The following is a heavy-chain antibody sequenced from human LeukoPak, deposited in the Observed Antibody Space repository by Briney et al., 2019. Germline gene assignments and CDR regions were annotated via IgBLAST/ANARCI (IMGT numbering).Heavy chain of an antibody. J-gene: IGHJ4*02. Sequence: PSETLSLTCTVSGGSISSYYWSWIRQPAGKGLEWIGRIYTSGSTNYNPSLKSRVTMSVDTSKNQFSLKLSSVTAADTAVYYCARSRSGYSVSYPIDYWGQGTLVTVSS. CDR2: IYTSGST. CDR1: GGSISSYY. V-gene: IGHV4-4*07. CDR3: ARSRSGYSVSYPIDY. D-gene: IGHD1-26*01.